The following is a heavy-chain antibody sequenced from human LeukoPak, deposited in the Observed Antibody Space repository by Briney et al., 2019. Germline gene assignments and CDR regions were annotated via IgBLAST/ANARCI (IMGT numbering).Heavy chain of an antibody. D-gene: IGHD6-13*01. CDR1: GFRFDDYA. V-gene: IGHV3-9*01. Sequence: GGSLRLSCAASGFRFDDYAMHWVRQPPGKGLEWVSGISWNSDSSGYADSVKGRFTISRENAKNSLYLQMNSLRPEDTALYYCVKGDSSNWAFNWFDPWGQGTLVTASS. CDR2: ISWNSDSS. CDR3: VKGDSSNWAFNWFDP. J-gene: IGHJ5*02.